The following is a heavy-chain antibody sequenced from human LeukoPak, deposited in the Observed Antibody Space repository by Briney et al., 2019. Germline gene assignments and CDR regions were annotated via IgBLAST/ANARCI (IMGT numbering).Heavy chain of an antibody. CDR1: GGSFSGYY. D-gene: IGHD6-19*01. J-gene: IGHJ4*02. Sequence: SETLPLTCAVYGGSFSGYYWSWIRQPPGKGLEWIGEINHSGSTNYNSSVKSRVTISVDTSKNQFSLKLSSVTAADTAVYYCARGPSAVAGLSRWGQGTLVTVSS. CDR3: ARGPSAVAGLSR. CDR2: INHSGST. V-gene: IGHV4-34*01.